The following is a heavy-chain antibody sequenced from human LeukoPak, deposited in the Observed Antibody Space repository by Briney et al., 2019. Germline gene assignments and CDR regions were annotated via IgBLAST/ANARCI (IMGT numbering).Heavy chain of an antibody. CDR3: ARGPKMATIFHAFDI. V-gene: IGHV1-69*04. Sequence: SVKVSCKASGGTFSGYAISWVRQAPGQGLEWMGRIIPILGIANYAQKFQGRVTITADKSTSTAYMELSSLRSEDTAVYYCARGPKMATIFHAFDIWGQGTMVTDSS. CDR1: GGTFSGYA. CDR2: IIPILGIA. J-gene: IGHJ3*02. D-gene: IGHD5-24*01.